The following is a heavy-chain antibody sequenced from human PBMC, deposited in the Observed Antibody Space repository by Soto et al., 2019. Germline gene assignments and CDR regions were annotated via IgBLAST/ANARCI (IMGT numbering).Heavy chain of an antibody. Sequence: QVQLQQWGAGLLKPSETLSLTCAVYGGSFSGYYWSWIRQPPGKGLEWIGEINHSGSTNYNPSLKSRLTRSVDTAANQLSLKLSSVTAADTAVDYCARFGRRGSLVVTATRNDAFAIWGQGTMVTVSS. J-gene: IGHJ3*02. CDR3: ARFGRRGSLVVTATRNDAFAI. CDR1: GGSFSGYY. V-gene: IGHV4-34*01. D-gene: IGHD2-21*02. CDR2: INHSGST.